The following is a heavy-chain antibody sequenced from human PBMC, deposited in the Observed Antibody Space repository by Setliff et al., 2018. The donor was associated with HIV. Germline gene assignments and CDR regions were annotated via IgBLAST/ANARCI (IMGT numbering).Heavy chain of an antibody. D-gene: IGHD5-12*01. J-gene: IGHJ6*02. Sequence: ETLSLTCKVSGAPVSSYYWNWIRQPPGKGLEWIGYIYNSGYSNSKPSLKSRVTISLDTSKNQFSLKLSSVTAADTAVYYCARGDGYRANDAYYDTGMDVWGQGITVTVSS. CDR1: GAPVSSYY. V-gene: IGHV4-59*02. CDR3: ARGDGYRANDAYYDTGMDV. CDR2: IYNSGYS.